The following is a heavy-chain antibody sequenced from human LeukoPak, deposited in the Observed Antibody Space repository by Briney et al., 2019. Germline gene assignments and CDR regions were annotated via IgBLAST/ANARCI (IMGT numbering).Heavy chain of an antibody. D-gene: IGHD3-3*01. J-gene: IGHJ4*02. V-gene: IGHV1-46*01. Sequence: GASVTVSCTASGYTFTSYYMHWVRQAPGQGLEWMGIINPSGGSTSYAQKFQGRVTMTRDTSTSTVYMELSSLRSEDTAVYYCARGLTIFGVVKSFDYWGQGTLVTVSS. CDR2: INPSGGST. CDR1: GYTFTSYY. CDR3: ARGLTIFGVVKSFDY.